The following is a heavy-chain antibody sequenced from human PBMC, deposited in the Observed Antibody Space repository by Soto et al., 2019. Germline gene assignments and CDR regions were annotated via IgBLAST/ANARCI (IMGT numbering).Heavy chain of an antibody. Sequence: SETLSLTCNVSGVSLTGYHWNWIRQPPGKTLEWIGFVYYSGSVSYNPSLKGRASISVDRSKNQFSLRLTSVTAAVTAVYYCARRLNLGSFDHWGQGTLVTVSS. J-gene: IGHJ5*02. D-gene: IGHD3-10*01. V-gene: IGHV4-59*01. CDR3: ARRLNLGSFDH. CDR1: GVSLTGYH. CDR2: VYYSGSV.